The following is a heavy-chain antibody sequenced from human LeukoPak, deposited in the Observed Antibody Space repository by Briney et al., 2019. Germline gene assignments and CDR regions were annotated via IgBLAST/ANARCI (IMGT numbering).Heavy chain of an antibody. CDR2: IRNKSRKNTT. J-gene: IGHJ3*01. CDR1: GFTLSDHY. Sequence: GGSLRLSCAASGFTLSDHYMDWVRQAPGKGLEWIGLIRNKSRKNTTDYAASVKGRFTVSRDDSKNSLYLQMNSLKTEDTAVYFCVRDKEGGYHYPWGQGTMVTVSS. V-gene: IGHV3-72*01. CDR3: VRDKEGGYHYP. D-gene: IGHD3-22*01.